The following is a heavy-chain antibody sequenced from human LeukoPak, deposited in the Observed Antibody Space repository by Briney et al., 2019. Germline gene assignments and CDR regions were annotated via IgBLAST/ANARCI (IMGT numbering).Heavy chain of an antibody. CDR3: AKDPVPYSSSWYRWFDP. CDR2: IRYDGSNK. V-gene: IGHV3-30*02. J-gene: IGHJ5*02. CDR1: GFTFSSYG. Sequence: PGGSLRLSCAASGFTFSSYGMHWLRDAPGKGLEGVAFIRYDGSNKYYADSVKGRFTISRDNSKNPLYLQMNSRRAEDTAVYYCAKDPVPYSSSWYRWFDPWGQGTLVAVSS. D-gene: IGHD6-13*01.